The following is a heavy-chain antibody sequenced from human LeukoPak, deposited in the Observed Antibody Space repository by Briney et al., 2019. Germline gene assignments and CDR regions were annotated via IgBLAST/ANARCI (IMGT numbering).Heavy chain of an antibody. CDR3: ARRPYYYDSSGYYYFDY. CDR2: IYPGDSDT. J-gene: IGHJ4*02. Sequence: GESLKISCKGSGYSFASYWIGRVRQMPGKGLEWMGIIYPGDSDTRYSPSFQGQVTISADKSISTAYLQWSSLKASDTAMYYCARRPYYYDSSGYYYFDYWGQGTLVTVSS. CDR1: GYSFASYW. V-gene: IGHV5-51*01. D-gene: IGHD3-22*01.